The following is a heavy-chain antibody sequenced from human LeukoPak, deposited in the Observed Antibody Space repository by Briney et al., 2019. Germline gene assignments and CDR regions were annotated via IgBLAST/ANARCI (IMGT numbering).Heavy chain of an antibody. CDR1: GFTFSSYA. J-gene: IGHJ6*02. CDR3: ARDSARLGRYGMDV. D-gene: IGHD3-22*01. Sequence: GGSLRLSCAASGFTFSSYAMSWVRQAPGKGLEWVSAISGSGGSTYYADSVKGRFTISRDNSKNTLYLQMNSLRAEDTAVYYCARDSARLGRYGMDVWGQGTTVTVSS. CDR2: ISGSGGST. V-gene: IGHV3-23*01.